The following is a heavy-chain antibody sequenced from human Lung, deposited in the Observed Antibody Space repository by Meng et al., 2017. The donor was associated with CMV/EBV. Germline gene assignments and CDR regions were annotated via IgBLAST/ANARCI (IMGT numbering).Heavy chain of an antibody. V-gene: IGHV3-30-3*01. Sequence: QVPLGEARGGVGQPGRSLRLSCAASGFTFSRYAMHWVRQAPGKGLEWVAVISYDGSNKYYADSVKGRFTISRDNSKNTLYLQMNSLRAEDTAVYYCAIDQMEGVVVPAAMGYWGQGTLVTVSS. CDR1: GFTFSRYA. J-gene: IGHJ4*02. D-gene: IGHD2-2*01. CDR3: AIDQMEGVVVPAAMGY. CDR2: ISYDGSNK.